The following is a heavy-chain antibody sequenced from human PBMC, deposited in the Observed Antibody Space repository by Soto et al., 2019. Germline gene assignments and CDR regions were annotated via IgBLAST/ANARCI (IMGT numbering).Heavy chain of an antibody. D-gene: IGHD6-6*01. CDR1: DSPSVAMP. CDR3: QAEGYSSSTNPRSSTPNDY. CDR2: ISYDGSNK. V-gene: IGHV3-30-3*01. Sequence: GGSRDSPVQPLDSPSVAMPCTGSARLQAMGLEWVAVISYDGSNKYYADSVKGRFTISRDNSKNTLYLQMNSLRAEDTAVYYCQAEGYSSSTNPRSSTPNDYWGQGTLVTVSS. J-gene: IGHJ4*02.